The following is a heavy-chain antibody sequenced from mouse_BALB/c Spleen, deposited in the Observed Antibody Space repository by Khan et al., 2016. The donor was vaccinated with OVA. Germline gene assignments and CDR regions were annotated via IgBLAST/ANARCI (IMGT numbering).Heavy chain of an antibody. CDR1: GFTIKDTY. CDR3: ARPFYYYDALDC. Sequence: VQLQQSGAELVKPGASVKLSCTASGFTIKDTYIHWVKQRPEQGLEWIGRIDPANGNTDNVPKFQGKATMTADSSSNTAFLQLISLTSEDSAVYYCARPFYYYDALDCWGQGTSVTVSS. CDR2: IDPANGNT. J-gene: IGHJ4*01. V-gene: IGHV14-3*02. D-gene: IGHD1-1*01.